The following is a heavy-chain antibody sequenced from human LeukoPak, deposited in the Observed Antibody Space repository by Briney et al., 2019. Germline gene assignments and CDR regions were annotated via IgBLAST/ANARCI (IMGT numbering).Heavy chain of an antibody. V-gene: IGHV1-2*02. CDR1: GYTFTGYY. D-gene: IGHD1-26*01. J-gene: IGHJ4*02. Sequence: GASVKVSCKASGYTFTGYYMHWVRQAPGQGLEWMGWINPNSGGTNYAQKFQGGVTMTRDTSISTAYMELSRLRSDDTAVYYCAARDSGSYYRGDYWGQGTLVTVSS. CDR3: AARDSGSYYRGDY. CDR2: INPNSGGT.